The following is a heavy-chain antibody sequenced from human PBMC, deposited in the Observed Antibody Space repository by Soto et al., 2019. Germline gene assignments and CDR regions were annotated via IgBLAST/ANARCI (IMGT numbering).Heavy chain of an antibody. D-gene: IGHD6-19*01. J-gene: IGHJ5*02. Sequence: SVKVSCKASGGTFSSYAISWVRQAPGQGLEWMGGIIPIFGTANYAQKFQGRVTITADESTSTAYMELSSLRSEDTAVYYCARVSSGWTNWFDPWGQGTLVTVPQ. CDR1: GGTFSSYA. CDR3: ARVSSGWTNWFDP. CDR2: IIPIFGTA. V-gene: IGHV1-69*13.